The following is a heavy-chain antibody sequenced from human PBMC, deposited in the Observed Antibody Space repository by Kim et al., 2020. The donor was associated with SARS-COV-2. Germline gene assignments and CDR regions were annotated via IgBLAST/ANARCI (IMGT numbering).Heavy chain of an antibody. J-gene: IGHJ4*02. Sequence: SVKVSCKASGGTFSSYAISWVRQAPGQGLEWMGGIIPIFGTANYAQKFQGRVTITADESTSTAYMELSSLRSEDTAVYYCARVGSGYSSSWYNWGQGTLVTVSS. CDR3: ARVGSGYSSSWYN. CDR2: IIPIFGTA. CDR1: GGTFSSYA. D-gene: IGHD6-13*01. V-gene: IGHV1-69*13.